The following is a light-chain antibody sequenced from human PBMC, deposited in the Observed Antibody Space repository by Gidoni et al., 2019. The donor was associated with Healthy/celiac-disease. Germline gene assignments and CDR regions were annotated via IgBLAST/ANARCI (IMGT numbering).Light chain of an antibody. CDR3: QQRSNWPPLYT. CDR2: DAS. V-gene: IGKV3-11*01. J-gene: IGKJ2*01. Sequence: ELELTQSPANLSLSPGERATLSCRASQSVSSYLAWYQHTPGQAPRLLIYDASNRATGIPARFSGSGSGTDFTLTISSVEPEDFAVYYCQQRSNWPPLYTFGQGTKLEIK. CDR1: QSVSSY.